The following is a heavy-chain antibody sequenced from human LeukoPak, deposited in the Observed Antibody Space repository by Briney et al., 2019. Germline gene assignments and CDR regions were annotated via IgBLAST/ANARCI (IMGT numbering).Heavy chain of an antibody. V-gene: IGHV3-9*01. J-gene: IGHJ4*02. CDR2: ISWNSGSI. CDR3: AKAKGFDSSGYYYVN. D-gene: IGHD3-22*01. Sequence: GGSLRLSCAASGFTFDDYAMHWVRQAPGKGLEWVSGISWNSGSIGYADSVKGRFTISRDNAKNSLYLQMNSLRAEDTALYYCAKAKGFDSSGYYYVNWGQGTLVTVSS. CDR1: GFTFDDYA.